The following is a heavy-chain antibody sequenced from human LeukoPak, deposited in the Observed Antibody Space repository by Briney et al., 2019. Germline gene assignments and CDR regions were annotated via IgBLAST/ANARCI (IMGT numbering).Heavy chain of an antibody. CDR3: ARKYCSGGSCYLLDY. V-gene: IGHV3-7*01. D-gene: IGHD2-15*01. CDR2: IKEDGSEK. J-gene: IGHJ4*02. CDR1: GFTFSSYW. Sequence: PGGSLRLTCAASGFTFSSYWMSWVRQAPGRGREWVANIKEDGSEKYYVDSVKGRFTISRDNAKNSLYRQMNSLRAEDTAVYYCARKYCSGGSCYLLDYWGQGTLVTVSS.